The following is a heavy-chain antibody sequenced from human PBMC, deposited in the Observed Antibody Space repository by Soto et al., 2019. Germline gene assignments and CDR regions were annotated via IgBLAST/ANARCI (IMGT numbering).Heavy chain of an antibody. J-gene: IGHJ6*02. D-gene: IGHD3-22*01. CDR1: GLTFNNYA. CDR2: ISSSGDST. Sequence: EVQLLESGGALVQSGGSLRLSCAASGLTFNNYAMGWVRQAPGKGLQWVSSISSSGDSTYYRDSVKGRFTISRDNSKNTLYVQMTSLRVEDTAVYYCARDADYPDGTGYYRAWWYYPIDVWGQGTTVTVSS. CDR3: ARDADYPDGTGYYRAWWYYPIDV. V-gene: IGHV3-23*01.